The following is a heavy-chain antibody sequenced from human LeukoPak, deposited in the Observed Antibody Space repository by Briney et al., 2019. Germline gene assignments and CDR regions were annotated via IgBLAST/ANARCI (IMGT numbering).Heavy chain of an antibody. CDR3: AKDRTTYYDFWSGYYSGGFDY. CDR1: GFTFSSYA. D-gene: IGHD3-3*01. CDR2: ISGSGGST. Sequence: GGSLRLSCAASGFTFSSYAMSWVRQAPGKGLEWVSAISGSGGSTYYADSVKGRFTISRDNSKNTLNLQMNSLRAEDTAVYYCAKDRTTYYDFWSGYYSGGFDYWGQGTLVTVSS. V-gene: IGHV3-23*01. J-gene: IGHJ4*02.